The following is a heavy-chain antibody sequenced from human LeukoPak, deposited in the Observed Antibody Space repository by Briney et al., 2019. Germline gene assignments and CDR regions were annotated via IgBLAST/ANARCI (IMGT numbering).Heavy chain of an antibody. CDR1: GGSISSYY. D-gene: IGHD2-2*01. CDR2: IYYSGST. Sequence: SETLSLTCTVSGGSISSYYWSWIRQPPGKGLEWIGYIYYSGSTNYNPSLKSRVTISVDTSKNQFSLKLSSVTAADTAAYYCARVVPAATKHYYYYMDVWGKGTTVTVSS. J-gene: IGHJ6*03. CDR3: ARVVPAATKHYYYYMDV. V-gene: IGHV4-59*01.